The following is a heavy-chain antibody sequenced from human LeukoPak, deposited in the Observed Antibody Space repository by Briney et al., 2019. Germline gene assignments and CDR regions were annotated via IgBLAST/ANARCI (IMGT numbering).Heavy chain of an antibody. CDR3: ARHRDPGGYFDY. Sequence: SETLSLTGTVSGGSISSYYWRWIRQPPGQGLEWIGYIYYSGSTNYNPSLKSRVTISVDTSKNQFSLKLSSVTAADTAVYYCARHRDPGGYFDYWGQGTLVTVSS. D-gene: IGHD1-14*01. CDR1: GGSISSYY. J-gene: IGHJ4*02. CDR2: IYYSGST. V-gene: IGHV4-59*08.